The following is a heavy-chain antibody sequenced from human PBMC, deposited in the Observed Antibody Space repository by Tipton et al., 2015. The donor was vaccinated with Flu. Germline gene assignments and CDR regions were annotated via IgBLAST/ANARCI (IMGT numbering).Heavy chain of an antibody. Sequence: GEALSSYYWTWIRQPAGKGLEWIGRIYSSGSTKYSPSFKSRVIMSIDTSKNKFSLNLKSATAADTAVYYCARGSGSGTYMIFDFWGQGTLVTVSS. CDR3: ARGSGSGTYMIFDF. CDR2: IYSSGST. J-gene: IGHJ4*02. D-gene: IGHD3-10*01. CDR1: GEALSSYY. V-gene: IGHV4-4*07.